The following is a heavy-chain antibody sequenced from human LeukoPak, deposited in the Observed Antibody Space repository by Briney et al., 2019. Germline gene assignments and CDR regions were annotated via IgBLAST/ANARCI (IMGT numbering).Heavy chain of an antibody. CDR1: GYTFTSSS. V-gene: IGHV1-18*01. CDR3: ARGLGGSGSYFLTFDY. D-gene: IGHD1-26*01. Sequence: ASPKVSCKPSGYTFTSSSINWVPHALGQGVEWMGWISAYDGNTKYAQKLKGRVTMTTDTSTSTAYMELRSLRSDDTAVYYCARGLGGSGSYFLTFDYWGQGTLVTVSS. CDR2: ISAYDGNT. J-gene: IGHJ4*02.